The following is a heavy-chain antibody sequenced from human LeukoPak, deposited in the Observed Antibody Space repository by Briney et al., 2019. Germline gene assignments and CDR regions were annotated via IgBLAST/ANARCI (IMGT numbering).Heavy chain of an antibody. CDR3: TREYTVSSLRRFDI. V-gene: IGHV3-7*01. CDR2: TNEDGSER. CDR1: GFTFRTSW. J-gene: IGHJ4*02. Sequence: PGGSLRLSCVASGFTFRTSWVTWVRQAPGKGPEWVANTNEDGSERYYVGSVKGRFTISRDNAKNSLYLQMNSLRTEDTAVYFCTREYTVSSLRRFDIWGPGTLVTVSS. D-gene: IGHD2-2*02.